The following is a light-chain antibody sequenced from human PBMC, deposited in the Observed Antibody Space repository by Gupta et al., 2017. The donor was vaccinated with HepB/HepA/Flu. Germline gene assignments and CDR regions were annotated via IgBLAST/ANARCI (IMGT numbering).Light chain of an antibody. Sequence: EIVLTQSPVNLSLSPGERATLSCRASQSVRSHLAWYQKKPGQPPRFLIYDASKRATGIPVRFSGRGSGTDFTLTISSLEPEDSAVYYCQQRNNWPWTFGQGTXVEIK. CDR2: DAS. CDR3: QQRNNWPWT. J-gene: IGKJ1*01. V-gene: IGKV3-11*01. CDR1: QSVRSH.